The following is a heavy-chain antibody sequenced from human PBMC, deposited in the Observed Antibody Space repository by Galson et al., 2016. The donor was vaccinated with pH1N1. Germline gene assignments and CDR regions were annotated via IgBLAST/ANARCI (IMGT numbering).Heavy chain of an antibody. CDR2: IYHNGDT. CDR1: GFTFGDYG. J-gene: IGHJ4*02. D-gene: IGHD5-12*01. Sequence: LRLSCATSGFTFGDYGMNWVRQVPGKGLEWIGSIYHNGDTNRSPPLKSRLTISVDASKNQFSLKLTPVTAADTAIYYCVRHLARPDSGIRNDPLDSWAQGTLVTVSS. V-gene: IGHV4-38-2*01. CDR3: VRHLARPDSGIRNDPLDS.